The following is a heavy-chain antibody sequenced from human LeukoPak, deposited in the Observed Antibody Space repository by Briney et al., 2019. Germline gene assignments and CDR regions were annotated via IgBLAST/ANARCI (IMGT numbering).Heavy chain of an antibody. CDR1: GGSFSGYY. V-gene: IGHV4-34*01. Sequence: SETLSLTCAVYGGSFSGYYWSWIRQPPGKGLEWIGEINHSGSTNYNPSLKSRVTISVDTSKNQFSLKLSSVTAADTAVYYCATGRGSGSYTFDYWGQGTLVTVSS. CDR3: ATGRGSGSYTFDY. D-gene: IGHD3-10*01. J-gene: IGHJ4*02. CDR2: INHSGST.